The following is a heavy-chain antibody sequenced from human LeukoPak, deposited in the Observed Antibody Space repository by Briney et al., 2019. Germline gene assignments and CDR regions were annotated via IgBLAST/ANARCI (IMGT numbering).Heavy chain of an antibody. Sequence: ASVTVSCTASGYTFTSYGISWVRQAPGQGLEWMGWISAYNGNTNYAQKLQGRVTMTTDTSTSTAYMELRSLRSDDTAVYYCARGIGGGRKENDAFDIWGQGTMVTVSS. D-gene: IGHD3-3*01. V-gene: IGHV1-18*01. J-gene: IGHJ3*02. CDR2: ISAYNGNT. CDR1: GYTFTSYG. CDR3: ARGIGGGRKENDAFDI.